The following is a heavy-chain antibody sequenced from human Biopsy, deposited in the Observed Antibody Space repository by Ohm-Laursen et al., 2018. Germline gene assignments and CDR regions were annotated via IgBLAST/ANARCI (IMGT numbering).Heavy chain of an antibody. V-gene: IGHV1-69*13. CDR1: GGTFTNHA. J-gene: IGHJ4*02. D-gene: IGHD5-24*01. CDR3: ARTDDFNFDFDY. CDR2: SIPLFNTA. Sequence: VKISCKASGGTFTNHAVGWVRQAPGQGLEWVGSSIPLFNTANYADKFQGRVTLTADKSTTTAYMELSSLTSEDTAVYSCARTDDFNFDFDYWGQGTLVTVSS.